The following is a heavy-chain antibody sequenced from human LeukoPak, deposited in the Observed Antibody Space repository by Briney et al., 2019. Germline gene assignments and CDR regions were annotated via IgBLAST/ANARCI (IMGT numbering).Heavy chain of an antibody. CDR2: ISYSGSA. J-gene: IGHJ3*02. CDR3: ARSGPTVVEGHAFDI. CDR1: GGSLSNYY. D-gene: IGHD4-23*01. Sequence: PSETLSLTCTVSGGSLSNYYWTWIRQPPGKGLEWIGFISYSGSANYNPSLKSRLTISVGSSKNRFFLNLSSVTAADTAVYYCARSGPTVVEGHAFDIWGQGTMVTVSS. V-gene: IGHV4-59*12.